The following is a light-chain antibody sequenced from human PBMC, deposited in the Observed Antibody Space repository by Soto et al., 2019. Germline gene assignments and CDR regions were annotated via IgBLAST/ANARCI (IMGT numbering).Light chain of an antibody. CDR2: GAS. CDR1: ESVSSN. CDR3: QQYHTWPIT. Sequence: ETMMTQSPATLSVSPVERATLSCRASESVSSNLAWYQQKPGQAPRLLISGASTGATGIPARFSGSGSGTEFTLTISSLQSEDCAIYYCQQYHTWPITFGGGTKVDIK. V-gene: IGKV3-15*01. J-gene: IGKJ4*01.